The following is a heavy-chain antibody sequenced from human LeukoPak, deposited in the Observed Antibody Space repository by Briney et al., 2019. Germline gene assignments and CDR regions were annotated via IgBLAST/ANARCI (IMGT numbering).Heavy chain of an antibody. J-gene: IGHJ6*03. CDR3: ARGDSEYYDFWSGYSLSYYYYYMDV. Sequence: ASERLSLTCPVAGGSISSSSYDWAWLRRPAGRGLEWLGSIDYSGTTYSNPSLKSRVTISVDTSKNQFSLKLSSVTAADTAVYYCARGDSEYYDFWSGYSLSYYYYYMDVWGKGTTVTVSS. CDR1: GGSISSSSYD. D-gene: IGHD3-3*01. CDR2: IDYSGTT. V-gene: IGHV4-39*07.